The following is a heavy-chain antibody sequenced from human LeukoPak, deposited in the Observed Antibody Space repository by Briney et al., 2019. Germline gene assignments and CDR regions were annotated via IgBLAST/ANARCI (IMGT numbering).Heavy chain of an antibody. J-gene: IGHJ5*02. CDR2: ISGNGNDM. V-gene: IGHV3-21*01. CDR3: VRIPNGANFPKWFDP. D-gene: IGHD4/OR15-4a*01. Sequence: GGSLRLSCAASGFILSNYAMNWVRRAPGKGLEWVSSISGNGNDMNYGDSVKGRFTISRDNTRNSLYLQMDSLRVEDTAIYYCVRIPNGANFPKWFDPWGQGTLVTVSS. CDR1: GFILSNYA.